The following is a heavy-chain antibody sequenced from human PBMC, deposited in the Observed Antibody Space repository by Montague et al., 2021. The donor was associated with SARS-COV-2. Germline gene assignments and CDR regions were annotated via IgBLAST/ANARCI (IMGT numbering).Heavy chain of an antibody. D-gene: IGHD7-27*01. Sequence: VKPTQTLKLTCTFSGFSLSTSGVGVGWIRQPPGKALEWLALIYXDDDKRYSPSLKSRLTITKDTSKNQVVLTMTNMDPVDTATYYCAHRRPLWGYFDYWGQGTLVTVSS. CDR1: GFSLSTSGVG. V-gene: IGHV2-5*02. J-gene: IGHJ4*02. CDR2: IYXDDDK. CDR3: AHRRPLWGYFDY.